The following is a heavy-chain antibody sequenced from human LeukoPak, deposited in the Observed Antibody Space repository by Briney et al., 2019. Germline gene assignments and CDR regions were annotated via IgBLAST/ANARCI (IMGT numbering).Heavy chain of an antibody. CDR1: GFTFSSYA. Sequence: GGSLRLSCVASGFTFSSYAMSWVRQAPGKGLEWVSSISGSGGSTYYVDSVKGRFTISRDNSKNTLYLQMNSLRDEDTAVYYCAKAGEPGYSDSSGYYYGFHWGQGTLVTVSS. J-gene: IGHJ4*02. CDR3: AKAGEPGYSDSSGYYYGFH. V-gene: IGHV3-23*01. CDR2: ISGSGGST. D-gene: IGHD3-22*01.